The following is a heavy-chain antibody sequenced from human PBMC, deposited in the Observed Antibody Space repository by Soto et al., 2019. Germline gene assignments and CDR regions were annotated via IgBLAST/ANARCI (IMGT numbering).Heavy chain of an antibody. J-gene: IGHJ4*02. CDR1: GFTFSSYS. CDR2: ISSSSSTI. V-gene: IGHV3-48*01. D-gene: IGHD3-16*02. Sequence: GGSLRLSCAASGFTFSSYSMNWVRQSPGKGLEWVSYISSSSSTIYYADSVKGRFTISRDNSKNTLYLQMNSLRAEDTAVYYCAKDGLLGDYVWGSYRYVPSFDYWGQGTLVTVSS. CDR3: AKDGLLGDYVWGSYRYVPSFDY.